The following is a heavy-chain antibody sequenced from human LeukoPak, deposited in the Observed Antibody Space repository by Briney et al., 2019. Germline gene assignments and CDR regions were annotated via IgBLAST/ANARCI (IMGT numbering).Heavy chain of an antibody. J-gene: IGHJ4*02. D-gene: IGHD3-22*01. Sequence: SGRSLRLSCAASGFTFSSYAMHWVRQAPGKGLEWVALISYDGSNKDYADSVKGRFAISRDNSKNTLYLEMNSLRAEDKAVYYCARRNHYENKGIDYWGQGTLVTVSS. CDR3: ARRNHYENKGIDY. V-gene: IGHV3-30*09. CDR2: ISYDGSNK. CDR1: GFTFSSYA.